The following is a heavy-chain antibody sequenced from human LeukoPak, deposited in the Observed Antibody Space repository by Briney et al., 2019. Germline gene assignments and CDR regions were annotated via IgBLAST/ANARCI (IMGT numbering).Heavy chain of an antibody. CDR1: GFTFDEYG. D-gene: IGHD3-10*01. CDR3: ASPLMRGSGKIYSDY. CDR2: ISWNSGSI. Sequence: RTGGSLRLSCAASGFTFDEYGMSWARQAPGKGLEWVSGISWNSGSIGYADSVKGRFTISRDNSKNTLYMQMNSLRADDTAVYYCASPLMRGSGKIYSDYWGQGTLVTVSS. V-gene: IGHV3-20*04. J-gene: IGHJ4*02.